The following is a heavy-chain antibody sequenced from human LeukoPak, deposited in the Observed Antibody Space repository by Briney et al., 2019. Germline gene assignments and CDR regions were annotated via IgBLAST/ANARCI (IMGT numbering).Heavy chain of an antibody. Sequence: ASVKVSCKASGYTFTSYYMHWVRHDPGQGLEWMGIIRPSGGSTSYAQKFQGRVTMTRDTSTSTVYMELSSLRSEDTAVYYCAREVGATDSYYYYYMDVWGKGTTVTVSS. D-gene: IGHD1-26*01. CDR1: GYTFTSYY. CDR3: AREVGATDSYYYYYMDV. CDR2: IRPSGGST. J-gene: IGHJ6*03. V-gene: IGHV1-46*03.